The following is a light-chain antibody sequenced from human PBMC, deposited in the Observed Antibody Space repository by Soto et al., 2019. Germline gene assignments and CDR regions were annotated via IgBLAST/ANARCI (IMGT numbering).Light chain of an antibody. CDR1: QAISNY. CDR3: QQSYSTPIT. V-gene: IGKV1-39*01. J-gene: IGKJ5*01. CDR2: GAK. Sequence: DIQMTQSPSFLSASVGCRVTITCRASQAISNYLNWYQQKPGKAPNLLIFGAKTLQSGVPSRFSGSGSGTDFTLTISSLQPEDFATYYCQQSYSTPITFGQGTRLE.